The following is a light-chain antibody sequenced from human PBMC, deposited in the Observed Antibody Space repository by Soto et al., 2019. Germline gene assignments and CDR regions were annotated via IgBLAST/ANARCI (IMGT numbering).Light chain of an antibody. CDR2: NAS. CDR3: QQHSDWPIT. CDR1: QSVSSS. Sequence: EVVLTQSPATLSLSPGERATLSCRASQSVSSSLAWYQQKPGQAPRLLIYNASNRATGIPARFSGNGSETDFTLTISSLEPEDFAVYYCQQHSDWPITFGQGTRLEIK. J-gene: IGKJ5*01. V-gene: IGKV3-11*01.